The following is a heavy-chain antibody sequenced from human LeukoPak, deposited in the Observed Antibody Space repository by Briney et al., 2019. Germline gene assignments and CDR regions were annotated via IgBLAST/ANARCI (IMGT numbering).Heavy chain of an antibody. Sequence: GASEKVSCKASGYTFTGYYMHWVRQAPGQGLEWMGRINPNSGGTNYAQKFQGRVTMTRDTSISTAYMEPSRLRSDDTAVYYCTTTIGNLNFDFWGQGTLVTVSS. CDR1: GYTFTGYY. D-gene: IGHD1-14*01. CDR2: INPNSGGT. J-gene: IGHJ4*02. V-gene: IGHV1-2*06. CDR3: TTTIGNLNFDF.